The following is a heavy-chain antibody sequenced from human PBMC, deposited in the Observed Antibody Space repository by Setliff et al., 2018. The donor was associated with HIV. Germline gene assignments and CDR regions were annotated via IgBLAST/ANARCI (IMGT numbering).Heavy chain of an antibody. J-gene: IGHJ4*02. Sequence: ASVKVSCKASGYTFTSYGISWVRQAPGQGLEWMGWISAYNGITNYAQKLQGRVTMTTDTSTSTAYMELRSLRSDDTAVYYCARDEGFDSSGYYLGTFDYWGQGTLVTVSS. D-gene: IGHD3-22*01. V-gene: IGHV1-18*01. CDR3: ARDEGFDSSGYYLGTFDY. CDR1: GYTFTSYG. CDR2: ISAYNGIT.